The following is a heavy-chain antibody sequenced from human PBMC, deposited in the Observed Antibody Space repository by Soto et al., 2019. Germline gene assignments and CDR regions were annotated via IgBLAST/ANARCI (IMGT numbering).Heavy chain of an antibody. D-gene: IGHD3-3*01. V-gene: IGHV3-7*01. CDR1: GFTFSTYW. J-gene: IGHJ4*02. Sequence: EVHLVESGGGLVQPGGSLRLSCAASGFTFSTYWKTWVRQAPGKGLEWVANIKQDGSEKYYVDSVKGRFTISRDNVENSLYLQMSSLRAEDTALYYCARTVLTISGDVLNYWGQGTLVTVSS. CDR2: IKQDGSEK. CDR3: ARTVLTISGDVLNY.